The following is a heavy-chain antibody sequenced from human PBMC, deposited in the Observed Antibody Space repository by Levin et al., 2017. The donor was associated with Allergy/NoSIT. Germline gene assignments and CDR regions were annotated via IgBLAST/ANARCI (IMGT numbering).Heavy chain of an antibody. J-gene: IGHJ5*02. CDR1: GFTFSSYS. CDR2: ISSSSSYI. D-gene: IGHD1-26*01. Sequence: GGSLRLSCAASGFTFSSYSMNWVRQAPGKGLEWVSSISSSSSYIYYADSVKGRFTISRDNAKNSLYLQMNSLRAEDTAVYYCARGGKGLTPNWFDPWGQGTLVTVSS. V-gene: IGHV3-21*01. CDR3: ARGGKGLTPNWFDP.